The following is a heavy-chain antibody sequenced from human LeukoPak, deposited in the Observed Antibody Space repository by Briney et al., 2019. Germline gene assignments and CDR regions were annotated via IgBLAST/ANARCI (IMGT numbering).Heavy chain of an antibody. CDR2: VDPVDGET. D-gene: IGHD1-26*01. CDR1: GYAFTDYY. CDR3: ATYWELLGNLAFDY. V-gene: IGHV1-69-2*01. J-gene: IGHJ4*02. Sequence: ASVKVSCKVSGYAFTDYYMHWVQQAPGKGLEWMGLVDPVDGETIYAEKFQGRVTITADTSTDTAYMELSSLRSEDTAVYYCATYWELLGNLAFDYWGQGTLVTVSS.